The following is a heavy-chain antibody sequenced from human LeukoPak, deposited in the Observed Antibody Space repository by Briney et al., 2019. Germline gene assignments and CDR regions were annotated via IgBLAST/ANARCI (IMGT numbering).Heavy chain of an antibody. Sequence: GGSLRLSCAASGFTFDDYAMHWVRQAPGKGLEWVSLISWDGGSTYYADSVKGRFTISRDNSKNTLYLQMNSLRAEDTAVYYCARALWDSSSYWGQGTLVTVSS. CDR1: GFTFDDYA. D-gene: IGHD3-22*01. CDR2: ISWDGGST. V-gene: IGHV3-43D*03. J-gene: IGHJ4*02. CDR3: ARALWDSSSY.